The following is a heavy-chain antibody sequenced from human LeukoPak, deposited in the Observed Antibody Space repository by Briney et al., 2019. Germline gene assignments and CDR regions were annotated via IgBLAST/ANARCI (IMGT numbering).Heavy chain of an antibody. D-gene: IGHD2-2*01. CDR3: ARAPCSSTSCYSDLNWFDP. Sequence: SVKVSCKASGGTFNSYTISWVRQAPGQGLEWMGRIIPILGIANYAQKFQGRVTITADKSTSTAYMELSSLRSEDTAVYYCARAPCSSTSCYSDLNWFDPWGQGTLVTVSS. J-gene: IGHJ5*02. V-gene: IGHV1-69*02. CDR1: GGTFNSYT. CDR2: IIPILGIA.